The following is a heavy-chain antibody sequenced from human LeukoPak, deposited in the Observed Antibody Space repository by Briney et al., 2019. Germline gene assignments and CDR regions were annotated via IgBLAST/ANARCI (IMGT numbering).Heavy chain of an antibody. V-gene: IGHV3-23*01. J-gene: IGHJ4*02. D-gene: IGHD1-26*01. CDR1: GFTSRRYT. Sequence: GGSLRLSCADSGFTSRRYTMSGVRQAPGTGLEWVSAICGSGGRTYYADSVKGRFTISRDNSKKTLYLQMNSLRAEDTAVYYCAKVVGNHPPQRFDYWGQGTLVTVSS. CDR3: AKVVGNHPPQRFDY. CDR2: ICGSGGRT.